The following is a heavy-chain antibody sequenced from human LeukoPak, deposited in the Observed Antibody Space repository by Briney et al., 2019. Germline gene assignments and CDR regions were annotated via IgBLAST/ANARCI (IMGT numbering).Heavy chain of an antibody. D-gene: IGHD3-22*01. V-gene: IGHV3-48*02. CDR2: ISSSTSTI. Sequence: GGSLRLSCAASGFTFSTYSMNWVRQAPGKGLEWVSYISSSTSTIYYADSVKGRFTISRDNAKNSLYLQMKSLRDEDTAVYYCARGLYYYDSSGYYTVEDYFDYWGQGTLVTVSS. J-gene: IGHJ4*02. CDR1: GFTFSTYS. CDR3: ARGLYYYDSSGYYTVEDYFDY.